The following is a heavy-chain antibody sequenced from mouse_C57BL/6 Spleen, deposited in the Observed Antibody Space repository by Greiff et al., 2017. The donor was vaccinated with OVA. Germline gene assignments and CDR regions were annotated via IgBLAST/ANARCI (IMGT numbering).Heavy chain of an antibody. D-gene: IGHD1-1*01. Sequence: VKQSCKASGYTFTSYWMQWVKQRPGQGLEWIGEIDPSDSYTNYNQKFKGKATLTVDTSSSTAYMQLSSLTSEDSAVYYCARVGGSSSAWFAYWGQGTLVTVSA. J-gene: IGHJ3*01. CDR2: IDPSDSYT. V-gene: IGHV1-50*01. CDR1: GYTFTSYW. CDR3: ARVGGSSSAWFAY.